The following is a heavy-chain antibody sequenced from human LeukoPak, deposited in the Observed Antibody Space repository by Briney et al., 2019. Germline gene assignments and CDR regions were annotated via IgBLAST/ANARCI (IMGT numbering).Heavy chain of an antibody. CDR2: IYSGGST. Sequence: TGGSLRLSCAASGFTVSSNYMSWVRQAPGKGLEWVSVIYSGGSTYYADSVEGRFTISRDNSKNTLYLQMNSLRAEDTAVYYCQLVGPPNFGYWGQGTLVTVSS. CDR1: GFTVSSNY. D-gene: IGHD6-13*01. J-gene: IGHJ4*02. CDR3: QLVGPPNFGY. V-gene: IGHV3-53*01.